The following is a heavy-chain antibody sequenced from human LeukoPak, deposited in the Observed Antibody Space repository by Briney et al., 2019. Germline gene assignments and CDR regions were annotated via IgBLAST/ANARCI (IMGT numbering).Heavy chain of an antibody. J-gene: IGHJ6*03. CDR2: MYYSGST. CDR1: GGSMSNIYY. D-gene: IGHD4-11*01. Sequence: SETLALTCNVSGGSMSNIYYWGWIRQPPGKGLEWIGSMYYSGSTYYNPSLKSRVTISVDTSKNQFSLKLSSVTAADTAVYYCARHGLSNSYYYYYMDVWGKGTTVTVSS. CDR3: ARHGLSNSYYYYYMDV. V-gene: IGHV4-39*01.